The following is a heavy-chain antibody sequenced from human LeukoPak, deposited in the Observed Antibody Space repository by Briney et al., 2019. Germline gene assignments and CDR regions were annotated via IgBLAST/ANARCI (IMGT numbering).Heavy chain of an antibody. CDR2: ISGSGGST. J-gene: IGHJ4*02. CDR3: AKAPSITIFGVVIMGGIDY. D-gene: IGHD3-3*01. V-gene: IGHV3-23*01. CDR1: GFTFSSYA. Sequence: GGSLRLSCAASGFTFSSYAMSWVRQAPGKGLEWVSAISGSGGSTYYADSVKGRFTISRDNSKNTLYLQMNSLRAEDTAVYYCAKAPSITIFGVVIMGGIDYWGQGTLVTVSS.